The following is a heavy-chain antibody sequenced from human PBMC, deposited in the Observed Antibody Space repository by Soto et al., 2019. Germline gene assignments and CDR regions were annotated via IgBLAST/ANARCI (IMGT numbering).Heavy chain of an antibody. CDR1: GGSISTYY. V-gene: IGHV4-59*01. D-gene: IGHD3-10*01. Sequence: LSLTCTVSGGSISTYYWSWIRQAPGRGLEWIGYIYYSGSTNYNPSLKSRVTISVDTSRNQFSLKLSSVTTADTAVYYCARDRSSGPANNYYFDYWGQGTLVTVSS. CDR2: IYYSGST. J-gene: IGHJ4*02. CDR3: ARDRSSGPANNYYFDY.